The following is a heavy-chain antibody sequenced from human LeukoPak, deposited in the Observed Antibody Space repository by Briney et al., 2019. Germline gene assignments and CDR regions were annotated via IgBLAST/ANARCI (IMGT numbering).Heavy chain of an antibody. CDR2: MSSSSNTI. J-gene: IGHJ4*02. Sequence: PGGSLRLSCAASGFTYISYSMNWVRQAPGKGLEWVAYMSSSSNTIDSADSVTGRFTISRDNARNSLYLQVNSLSAEDTAVYYCARARGYSYGYSDYWGQGTLVTVSS. CDR3: ARARGYSYGYSDY. CDR1: GFTYISYS. D-gene: IGHD5-18*01. V-gene: IGHV3-48*01.